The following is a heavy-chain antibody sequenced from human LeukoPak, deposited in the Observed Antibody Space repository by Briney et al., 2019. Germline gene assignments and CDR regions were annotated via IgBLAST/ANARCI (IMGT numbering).Heavy chain of an antibody. J-gene: IGHJ6*02. CDR1: GYTFTNYG. V-gene: IGHV1-18*01. CDR3: AREEWGPQGINYYYGMDV. D-gene: IGHD3-3*01. Sequence: ASVKVSCKASGYTFTNYGLTWVRQAPGQGLEWMGWITAYNGNTNYAQKLPDRVTMTTDTSTSTAYMELRSLRSDDTAVYYCAREEWGPQGINYYYGMDVWGRGTLVTVSS. CDR2: ITAYNGNT.